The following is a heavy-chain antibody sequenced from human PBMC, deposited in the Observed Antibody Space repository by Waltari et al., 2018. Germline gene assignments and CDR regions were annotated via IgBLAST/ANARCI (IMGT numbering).Heavy chain of an antibody. V-gene: IGHV4-34*01. J-gene: IGHJ2*01. Sequence: QVQLQQWGAGLLKPSETLSLTCAVYGGSFSGYYWSWIRQPPGKGLEWIGEINHSGSTNYNPSLKSRVTISVDTSKNQFSLKLSSVTAADTAVYYCARRGWTVTTYWYFDLWGRGTMVTVSS. CDR1: GGSFSGYY. D-gene: IGHD4-17*01. CDR3: ARRGWTVTTYWYFDL. CDR2: INHSGST.